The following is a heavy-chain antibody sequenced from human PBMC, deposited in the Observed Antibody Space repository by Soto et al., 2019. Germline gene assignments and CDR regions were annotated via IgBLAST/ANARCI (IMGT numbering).Heavy chain of an antibody. V-gene: IGHV3-72*01. J-gene: IGHJ5*01. CDR2: TRTKARSYTT. D-gene: IGHD3-16*01. Sequence: EVQLVESGGGLVQPGGSLRLSCAVSGFTFSDHHMDWVRQAPVKGLEWVGRTRTKARSYTTEYAASVKGRFTVSRDDSKNSMYLEMNSLKTEDTAVYYCTRSPEGGIFDSWGQGTLVTVSS. CDR3: TRSPEGGIFDS. CDR1: GFTFSDHH.